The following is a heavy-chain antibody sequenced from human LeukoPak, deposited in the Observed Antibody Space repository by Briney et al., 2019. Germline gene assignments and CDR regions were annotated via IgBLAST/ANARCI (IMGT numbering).Heavy chain of an antibody. CDR2: INPNSGDT. CDR3: ARRFSYAMDV. V-gene: IGHV1-2*02. J-gene: IGHJ6*02. D-gene: IGHD2/OR15-2a*01. Sequence: ASVNLSCTASGYSFTGYFMQCVLHAPGQGLEWMGWINPNSGDTNYAQKFQGRVTMTRDTSISTAYMELSRLRSDDAAVYYCARRFSYAMDVWGQGTTVTVSS. CDR1: GYSFTGYF.